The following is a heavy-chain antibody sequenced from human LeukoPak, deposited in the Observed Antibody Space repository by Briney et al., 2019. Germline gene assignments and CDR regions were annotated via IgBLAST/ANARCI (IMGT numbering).Heavy chain of an antibody. CDR1: GGSISSYY. CDR2: IYTSGST. D-gene: IGHD3-9*01. V-gene: IGHV4-4*07. CDR3: AREQRHYDILTGYYNDHFDY. J-gene: IGHJ4*02. Sequence: SETLSLTCTVSGGSISSYYWSWIRHPAGKGLEWIGRIYTSGSTNYNPSLKSRVTMSVDTSKNQFSLKLSSVTAADTAVYYCAREQRHYDILTGYYNDHFDYWGQGTLVTVSS.